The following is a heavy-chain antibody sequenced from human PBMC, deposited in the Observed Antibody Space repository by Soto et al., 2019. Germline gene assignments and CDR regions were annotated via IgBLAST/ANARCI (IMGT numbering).Heavy chain of an antibody. V-gene: IGHV1-3*01. Sequence: QVQLVQSGAEVKKPGASVKVSCKASGYTFSSYAMHWVRQAPGQRLEWMGWINAGNGNTKYSQKFQGRVTITRDTSASTAYMELSSLRSEDTAVYYCASSYSNYALIDYYYGMDVWGQETTVTVSS. CDR2: INAGNGNT. J-gene: IGHJ6*02. D-gene: IGHD4-4*01. CDR3: ASSYSNYALIDYYYGMDV. CDR1: GYTFSSYA.